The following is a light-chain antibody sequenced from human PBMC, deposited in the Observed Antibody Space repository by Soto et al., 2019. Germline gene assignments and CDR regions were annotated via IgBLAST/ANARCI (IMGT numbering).Light chain of an antibody. CDR1: QSISSSS. CDR2: GAS. J-gene: IGKJ1*01. V-gene: IGKV3-20*01. CDR3: QHYNNWPWT. Sequence: EIVLTQSPGTLSLSPGQRATLSCRASQSISSSSLAWYQQRPGQAPSLLIYGASRRATGIPDRFSGSGSGTDFTLTITRLEPEDFAVYYCQHYNNWPWTFGQGTKVEIK.